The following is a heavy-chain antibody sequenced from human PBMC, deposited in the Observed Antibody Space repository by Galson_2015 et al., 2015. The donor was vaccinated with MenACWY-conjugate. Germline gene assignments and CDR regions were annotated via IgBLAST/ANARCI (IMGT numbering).Heavy chain of an antibody. CDR3: AKEMGFSYGYLIEY. CDR1: GFTFGSSG. Sequence: SLRLSCAASGFTFGSSGMHWVRQAPGKGLEWVADISYDGSNKYYADSVKGRFTISRDNSKNTLYLQMNSLRADDTAVYYCAKEMGFSYGYLIEYWGQGTLVTVSP. J-gene: IGHJ4*02. CDR2: ISYDGSNK. D-gene: IGHD5-18*01. V-gene: IGHV3-30*18.